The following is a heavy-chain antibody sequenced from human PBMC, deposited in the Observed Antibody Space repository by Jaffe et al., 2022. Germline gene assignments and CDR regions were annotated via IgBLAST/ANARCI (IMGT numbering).Heavy chain of an antibody. CDR1: GFTFDDYA. Sequence: EVQLVESGGGLVQPGRSLRLSCAASGFTFDDYAMHWVRQAPGKGLEWVSGISWNSGSIGYADSVKGRFTISRDNAKNSLYLQMNSLRAEDTALYYCAKEAEGYMPDYYYYYMDVWGKGTTVTVSS. J-gene: IGHJ6*03. D-gene: IGHD5-12*01. V-gene: IGHV3-9*01. CDR3: AKEAEGYMPDYYYYYMDV. CDR2: ISWNSGSI.